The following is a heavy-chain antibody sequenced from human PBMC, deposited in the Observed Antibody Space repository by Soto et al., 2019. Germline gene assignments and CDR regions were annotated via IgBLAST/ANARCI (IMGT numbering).Heavy chain of an antibody. D-gene: IGHD6-19*01. CDR3: VKDLGFSSGWTGWLDP. CDR2: ISSNGGST. Sequence: GSLRLACSASGFTFSSYAMHWVRQAPGTGLEYVSAISSNGGSTYYADSVKGRFTISRDNSKNTLYLQMSSLRAEDTAVYYCVKDLGFSSGWTGWLDPWGQGTLVTVSS. V-gene: IGHV3-64D*06. CDR1: GFTFSSYA. J-gene: IGHJ5*02.